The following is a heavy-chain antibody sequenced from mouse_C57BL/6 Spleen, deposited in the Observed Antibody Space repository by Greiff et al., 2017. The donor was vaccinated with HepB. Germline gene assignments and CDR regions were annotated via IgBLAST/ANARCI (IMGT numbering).Heavy chain of an antibody. CDR3: ARMSGGYYGFDY. CDR2: IHPNSGST. CDR1: GYTFTSYW. Sequence: QVHVKQPGAELVKPGASVKLSCKASGYTFTSYWMHWVKQRPGQGLEWIGMIHPNSGSTNYNEKFKSKATLTVDKSSSTAYMQLSSLTSEDSAVYYCARMSGGYYGFDYWGQGTTLTVSS. D-gene: IGHD1-1*01. V-gene: IGHV1-64*01. J-gene: IGHJ2*01.